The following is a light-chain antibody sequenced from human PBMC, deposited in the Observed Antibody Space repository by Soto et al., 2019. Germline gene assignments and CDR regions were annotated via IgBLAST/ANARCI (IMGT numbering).Light chain of an antibody. CDR2: DAS. J-gene: IGKJ1*01. Sequence: DIQMTQSPSTLSASVVDIVTITCLASQSISSWLAWYQQKPGKAPKLLIYDASSLESGVPSRFSGSGSGTEFTLTISSLQPDDFATYYCQQYNSYSETFGQGTKVDI. V-gene: IGKV1-5*01. CDR1: QSISSW. CDR3: QQYNSYSET.